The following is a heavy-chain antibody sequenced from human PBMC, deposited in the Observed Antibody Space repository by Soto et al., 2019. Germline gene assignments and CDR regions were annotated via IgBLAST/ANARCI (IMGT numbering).Heavy chain of an antibody. V-gene: IGHV3-30*04. D-gene: IGHD2-2*01. J-gene: IGHJ4*02. CDR2: ISYEGSSQ. CDR1: WFIFSSYA. Sequence: ALRLSCAASWFIFSSYAMNWVRQAPGKGLEWVALISYEGSSQYYADSVKGRFTISRDSSKNTLYLHMNSLGAADTAVYYCGRCTSTSCHLGSDYWGQGTLVTVSS. CDR3: GRCTSTSCHLGSDY.